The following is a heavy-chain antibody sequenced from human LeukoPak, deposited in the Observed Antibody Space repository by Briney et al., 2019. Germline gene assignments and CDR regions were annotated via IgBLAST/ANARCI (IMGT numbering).Heavy chain of an antibody. J-gene: IGHJ4*02. Sequence: GRSLRLSCAASGFTFSRYWMSWVRQAPGKGLEWVVNIKQDGSEKYYVDSVKGRFTISRDNAKNSLYLQMNSLRAEDTAVYYCARDSRISYGGNDYWGQGTLVTVSS. CDR2: IKQDGSEK. CDR3: ARDSRISYGGNDY. V-gene: IGHV3-7*04. D-gene: IGHD4-23*01. CDR1: GFTFSRYW.